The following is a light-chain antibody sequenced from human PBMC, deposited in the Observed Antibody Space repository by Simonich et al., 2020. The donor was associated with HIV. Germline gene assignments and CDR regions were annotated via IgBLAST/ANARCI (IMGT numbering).Light chain of an antibody. V-gene: IGKV2-28*01. Sequence: DIVMTQSPLSLPVTPGVPASISCRSSQSLLGSNGYNYVDWYLEKPGHSPQLLIYLGYSRSSGVPDRFSGSGSGTDFTLKISRVEAGDVGVYYCMQALQTPFTFGPGTRVDIK. CDR1: QSLLGSNGYNY. CDR3: MQALQTPFT. J-gene: IGKJ3*01. CDR2: LGY.